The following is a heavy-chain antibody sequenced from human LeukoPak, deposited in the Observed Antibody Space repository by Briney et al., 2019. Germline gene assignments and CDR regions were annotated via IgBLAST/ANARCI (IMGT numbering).Heavy chain of an antibody. J-gene: IGHJ4*02. CDR2: IKEDGSEK. D-gene: IGHD3-10*01. V-gene: IGHV3-7*03. CDR1: GFTFSSHW. CDR3: ARSIMGGGAFDY. Sequence: GGSLRLSCAASGFTFSSHWLNWVRQTPGKGLEWVANIKEDGSEKYHVDSVKGRFTISRDNAKSSLYLQMNSLRAEDTALYYCARSIMGGGAFDYWGQGTQVTVSS.